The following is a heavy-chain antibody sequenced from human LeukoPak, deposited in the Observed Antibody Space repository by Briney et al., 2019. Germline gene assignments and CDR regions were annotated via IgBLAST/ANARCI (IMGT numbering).Heavy chain of an antibody. Sequence: MSGGSLRLSCAASGFTFSSYAMSWVRQAPGKGLEWIAYIDYRGSTTYNPSLRSRVTISVDTSRNQFSLKLSSVTAADTAVYYCARSRSGYSYDHAAFEIWGQGTVVTVSS. V-gene: IGHV4-59*01. D-gene: IGHD5-18*01. J-gene: IGHJ3*02. CDR1: GFTFSSYA. CDR3: ARSRSGYSYDHAAFEI. CDR2: IDYRGST.